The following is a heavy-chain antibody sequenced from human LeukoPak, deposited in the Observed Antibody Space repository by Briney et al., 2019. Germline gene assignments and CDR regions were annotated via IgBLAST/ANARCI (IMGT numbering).Heavy chain of an antibody. J-gene: IGHJ3*02. CDR2: IVQSGNT. CDR1: GGSFSGYY. V-gene: IGHV4-34*12. D-gene: IGHD6-13*01. CDR3: ARFGSSTWYKGAFDI. Sequence: SETMSLTCAVYGGSFSGYYWSWIRQPPGKGLEWIGEIVQSGNTKYNPSLKSRVNLSVDTSKNQISLNLTSVTAADTAVYYCARFGSSTWYKGAFDIWGQGTMVTVAS.